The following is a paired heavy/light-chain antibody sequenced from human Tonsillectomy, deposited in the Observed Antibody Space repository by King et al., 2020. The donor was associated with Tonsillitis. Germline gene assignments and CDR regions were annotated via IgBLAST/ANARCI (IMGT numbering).Heavy chain of an antibody. J-gene: IGHJ5*02. Sequence: QVQLVQSGAEVKKPGASVKVSCKASGYIFTDFYIHWVRQAPGQGLEWMGWIKPNIGFTKYAPKFQGRVTMTRDTSINTVFMDLSRLTFDDTAVYYCAREGDDKYPNWFDPWGQGTLVTVSS. CDR1: GYIFTDFY. V-gene: IGHV1-2*02. CDR2: IKPNIGFT. CDR3: AREGDDKYPNWFDP. D-gene: IGHD3-10*01.
Light chain of an antibody. CDR2: STS. CDR1: QAISSW. Sequence: DIQMTQSPSSVSASVGDTVTITCRASQAISSWLAWYQQKPGKAPSRLIYSTSNLQSGVPSRFSGSGSGTDFTLTISGLQPEDFATYYCQQANSLPLTFGPGTKVDLK. V-gene: IGKV1-12*01. J-gene: IGKJ3*01. CDR3: QQANSLPLT.